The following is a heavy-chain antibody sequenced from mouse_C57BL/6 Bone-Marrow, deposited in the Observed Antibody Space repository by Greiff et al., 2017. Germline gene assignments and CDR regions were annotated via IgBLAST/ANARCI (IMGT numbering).Heavy chain of an antibody. D-gene: IGHD2-1*01. Sequence: VQLKESGPGLVQPSQSLSITCTVSGFSLTSYGVHWVRQSPGKGLEWLGVIWSGGSTDYNAAFISRLSISKDNSKSQVFFKMNSLQADDTAIYYCARRGKSDYRYFDVWGTGTTVTVSS. J-gene: IGHJ1*03. CDR1: GFSLTSYG. CDR3: ARRGKSDYRYFDV. V-gene: IGHV2-2*01. CDR2: IWSGGST.